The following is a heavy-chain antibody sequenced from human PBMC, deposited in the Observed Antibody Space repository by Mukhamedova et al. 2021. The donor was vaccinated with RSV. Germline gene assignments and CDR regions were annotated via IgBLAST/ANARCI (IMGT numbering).Heavy chain of an antibody. D-gene: IGHD3-10*01. Sequence: NPSLKSRVTISVDTSKNQFSLKLSSVTAADTAVYYCARESGSYFDAFDIWGQGTMVTVSS. V-gene: IGHV4-39*07. J-gene: IGHJ3*02. CDR3: ARESGSYFDAFDI.